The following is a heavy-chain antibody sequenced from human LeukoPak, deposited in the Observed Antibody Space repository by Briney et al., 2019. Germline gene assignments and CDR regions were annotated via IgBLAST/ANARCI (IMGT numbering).Heavy chain of an antibody. CDR2: IYYSGST. V-gene: IGHV4-59*01. J-gene: IGHJ3*02. CDR1: GGSISGSY. CDR3: AGRPIMITIFGVDDAFDI. Sequence: SGTLSLTCTVSGGSISGSYWSWIRQPPGKGLEWIGYIYYSGSTNYNPSLKSRVTISVDTSKNQFSLKLSSVTAADTAVYYCAGRPIMITIFGVDDAFDIWGQGTMVTVSS. D-gene: IGHD3-3*01.